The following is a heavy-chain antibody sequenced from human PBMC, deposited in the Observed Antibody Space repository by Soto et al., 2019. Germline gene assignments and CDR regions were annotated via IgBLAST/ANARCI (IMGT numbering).Heavy chain of an antibody. V-gene: IGHV1-69*01. Sequence: SCKASGGTFISYAISWVRQAPGQGLEWMGGIIPIFGTANYAQKFQGRVTITADESTSTAYMELSSLRSEDTAVYYCASPKFRFWQQLDPWGQGTLVTVSS. CDR1: GGTFISYA. J-gene: IGHJ5*02. CDR2: IIPIFGTA. CDR3: ASPKFRFWQQLDP. D-gene: IGHD3-3*01.